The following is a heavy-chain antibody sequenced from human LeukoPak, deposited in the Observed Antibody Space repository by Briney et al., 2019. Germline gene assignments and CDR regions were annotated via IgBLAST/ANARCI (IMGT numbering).Heavy chain of an antibody. CDR1: GFTFSDYY. J-gene: IGHJ4*02. Sequence: GGSLRLSCAASGFTFSDYYMSWIRQAPGKGLEWVSYISSSGSTIYYADSVKGRFTISRDNAKNSLYLQMNSLRAEDTAVYYCARDSNYYDSSGYPSIRYFDYWGQGTLVTVSS. CDR2: ISSSGSTI. D-gene: IGHD3-22*01. CDR3: ARDSNYYDSSGYPSIRYFDY. V-gene: IGHV3-11*01.